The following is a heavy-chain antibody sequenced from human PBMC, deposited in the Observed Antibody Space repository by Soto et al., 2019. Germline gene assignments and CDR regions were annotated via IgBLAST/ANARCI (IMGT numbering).Heavy chain of an antibody. J-gene: IGHJ6*02. Sequence: GGSLRLSCAASGFTFSSYEMNWVRQAPGKGLEWVSYISSSGSTIYYADSVKGRFTISRDNAKNSLYLQMNSLRAEDTAVYYCARYCSSTSCYNGGGYYYGMDVWGQGTKVTVSS. CDR3: ARYCSSTSCYNGGGYYYGMDV. CDR2: ISSSGSTI. D-gene: IGHD2-2*02. CDR1: GFTFSSYE. V-gene: IGHV3-48*03.